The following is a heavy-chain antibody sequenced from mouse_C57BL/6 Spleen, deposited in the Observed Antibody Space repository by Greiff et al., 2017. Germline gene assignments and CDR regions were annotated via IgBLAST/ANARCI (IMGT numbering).Heavy chain of an antibody. CDR2: IHPNSGST. V-gene: IGHV1-64*01. CDR3: ARRSNYGGAMDY. D-gene: IGHD2-5*01. J-gene: IGHJ4*01. Sequence: QVQLKQPGAELVKPGASVKLSCKASGYTFTSYWMHWVKQRPGQGLEWIGMIHPNSGSTNYNEKFKSKATLTVDKSSSTAYMQLSSLTSEDSAVYYCARRSNYGGAMDYWGQGTSVTVSS. CDR1: GYTFTSYW.